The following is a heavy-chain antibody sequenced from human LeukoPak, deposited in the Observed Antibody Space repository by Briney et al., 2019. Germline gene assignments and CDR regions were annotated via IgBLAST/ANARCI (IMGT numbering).Heavy chain of an antibody. CDR3: ARDMGGYYFDY. Sequence: PGGSLRLSCAASGFTFSVYAMHWVRQAPGKGLEWVALISYDGSNQYYADSVKGRFTISRDNSKNTLYLQMNSLRAEDTAVYYCARDMGGYYFDYWGQGTLVTVSS. CDR1: GFTFSVYA. J-gene: IGHJ4*02. D-gene: IGHD3-16*01. V-gene: IGHV3-30-3*01. CDR2: ISYDGSNQ.